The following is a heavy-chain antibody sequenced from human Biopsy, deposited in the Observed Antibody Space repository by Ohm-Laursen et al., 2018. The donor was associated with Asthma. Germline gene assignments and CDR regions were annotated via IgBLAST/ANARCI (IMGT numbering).Heavy chain of an antibody. Sequence: SSLRLSCAASGFVFSQSGMHWVRQAPGKGLEWVALISSDGHNKYYKDSVKGRFTTSRDNSKLRLYLEINSLRVEDSAVYYCARESGQDSGGTGAFDRWGQGIMVAVSS. CDR2: ISSDGHNK. D-gene: IGHD4-23*01. CDR1: GFVFSQSG. V-gene: IGHV3-30*03. J-gene: IGHJ3*02. CDR3: ARESGQDSGGTGAFDR.